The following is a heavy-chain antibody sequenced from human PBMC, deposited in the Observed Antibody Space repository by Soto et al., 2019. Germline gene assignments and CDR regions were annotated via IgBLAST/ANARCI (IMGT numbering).Heavy chain of an antibody. D-gene: IGHD3-22*01. V-gene: IGHV5-10-1*01. Sequence: GESLKISCKGSGYSFAGYWIAWVRQKPGKGLEWMGRIDPSDSQTYYSPSFRGHVTISATKSITTVFLQWSSLRASDTAMYYCARQIYDSDTGPNFQYYFDSWGQGTPVTVSS. CDR1: GYSFAGYW. CDR2: IDPSDSQT. J-gene: IGHJ4*02. CDR3: ARQIYDSDTGPNFQYYFDS.